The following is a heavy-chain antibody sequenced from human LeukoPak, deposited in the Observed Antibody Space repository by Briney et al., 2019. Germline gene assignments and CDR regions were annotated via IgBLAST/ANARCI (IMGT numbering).Heavy chain of an antibody. D-gene: IGHD2-15*01. J-gene: IGHJ6*02. V-gene: IGHV3-23*01. CDR3: AKDGRYCSGGSPCWVYYYGMDV. Sequence: PGGSLRLSCAASGCTFSSYAMSWVRQAPGKGLEWVSAISGSGGSTYYADSVKGRFTISRDNSKNTLYLQMNSLRAEDTAVYYCAKDGRYCSGGSPCWVYYYGMDVWGQGTTVTVSS. CDR1: GCTFSSYA. CDR2: ISGSGGST.